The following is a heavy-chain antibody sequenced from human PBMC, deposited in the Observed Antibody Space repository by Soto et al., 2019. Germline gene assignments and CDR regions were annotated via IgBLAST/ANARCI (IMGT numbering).Heavy chain of an antibody. CDR2: ISAYNGNT. Sequence: QVQLVLSGAEVKKPRASVKISWKASGSAFNSYAISWVRQAPGQGLEWMGWISAYNGNTNYAQKLQGRVTMTTDTATSTAYMELRSLSSDDTAVYYCALSGYRYYYYYYMDVWGKGTTVTVSS. V-gene: IGHV1-18*01. D-gene: IGHD3-3*01. J-gene: IGHJ6*03. CDR3: ALSGYRYYYYYYMDV. CDR1: GSAFNSYA.